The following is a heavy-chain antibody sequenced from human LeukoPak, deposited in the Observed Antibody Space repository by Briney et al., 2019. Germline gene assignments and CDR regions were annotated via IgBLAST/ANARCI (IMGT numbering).Heavy chain of an antibody. D-gene: IGHD6-19*01. CDR3: ARCDSSGWSLDY. CDR1: GFTFSSYG. V-gene: IGHV3-23*01. J-gene: IGHJ4*02. Sequence: GGSLRLSCAASGFTFSSYGMSWVRQAPGKGLEWVSAISGSGGSTYYADSVKGRFTISRDNSKNTLYLQMNSLRAEDTAVYYCARCDSSGWSLDYWGQGTLVTVSS. CDR2: ISGSGGST.